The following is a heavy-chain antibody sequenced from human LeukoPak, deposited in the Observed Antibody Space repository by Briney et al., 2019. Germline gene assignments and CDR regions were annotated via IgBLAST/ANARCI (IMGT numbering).Heavy chain of an antibody. Sequence: SETLSLTCTVSGGSISSSSYYWGWIRQPPGKGLEWIGSIYYSGSTYYNPSLKSRVTISVDTPKNQFSLKLSSVTAADTAVYYCARLREYFGVALFDYWGQGTLVTVSS. CDR1: GGSISSSSYY. CDR3: ARLREYFGVALFDY. J-gene: IGHJ4*02. V-gene: IGHV4-39*01. D-gene: IGHD3-3*01. CDR2: IYYSGST.